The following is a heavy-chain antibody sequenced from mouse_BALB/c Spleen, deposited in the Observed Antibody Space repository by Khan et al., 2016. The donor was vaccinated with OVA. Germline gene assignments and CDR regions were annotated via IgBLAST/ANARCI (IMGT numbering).Heavy chain of an antibody. V-gene: IGHV3-2*02. CDR3: ARVYGGDFDY. CDR1: GYSITTDYA. Sequence: EVQLVESGPGLVKPSQSLSLTCTVTGYSITTDYAWNWIRQFPGNKLEWMGIISYSGNTKYHPSLKSRISITRDTSKNQFFLQLKSVTTEDTARYYCARVYGGDFDYWGQGTTLTVSS. CDR2: ISYSGNT. D-gene: IGHD1-1*01. J-gene: IGHJ2*01.